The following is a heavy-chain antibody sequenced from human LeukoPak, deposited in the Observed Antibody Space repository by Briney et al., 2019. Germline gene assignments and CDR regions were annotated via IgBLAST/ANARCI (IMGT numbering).Heavy chain of an antibody. CDR1: GYTFTNHY. J-gene: IGHJ5*02. Sequence: ASVKVSCKASGYTFTNHYMHCVRQAPGQGLEWMGWINPSTGSTVYSQKFQDRAAMTRDTAISTVYMELSRLRLDDTAVYYCATDYGGRKFDPWGQGTLVTVSS. CDR3: ATDYGGRKFDP. V-gene: IGHV1-2*02. CDR2: INPSTGST. D-gene: IGHD1-26*01.